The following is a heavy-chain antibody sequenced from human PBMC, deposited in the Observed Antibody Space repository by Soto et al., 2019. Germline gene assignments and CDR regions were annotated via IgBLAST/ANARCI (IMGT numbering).Heavy chain of an antibody. Sequence: GGSLRLSCAASGFTFSSYEMNWVRQAPGKGLEWVSYISSSGSTIYYADSVKGRFTISRDNAKNTLYLQMNSLRADDTAVYYCASLEWESSGYADYWGQGTQVTVSS. CDR1: GFTFSSYE. V-gene: IGHV3-48*03. CDR3: ASLEWESSGYADY. CDR2: ISSSGSTI. D-gene: IGHD5-12*01. J-gene: IGHJ4*02.